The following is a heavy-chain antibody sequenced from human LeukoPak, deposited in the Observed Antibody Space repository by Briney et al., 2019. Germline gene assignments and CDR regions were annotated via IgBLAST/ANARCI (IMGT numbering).Heavy chain of an antibody. CDR2: IFHSGSA. V-gene: IGHV4-38-2*01. D-gene: IGHD1-1*01. CDR3: VTIGTPGYFES. CDR1: AYSITSGYY. Sequence: PSETLSLTCSVSAYSITSGYYWGWVRQSPRKGLEWIGMIFHSGSAFYNPSLNSRVAISVDTSKNQFSLKLTSLTAADTAVYYCVTIGTPGYFESWGQGTLVTVSS. J-gene: IGHJ4*02.